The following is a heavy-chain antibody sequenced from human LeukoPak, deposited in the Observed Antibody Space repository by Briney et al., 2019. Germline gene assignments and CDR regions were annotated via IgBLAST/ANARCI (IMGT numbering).Heavy chain of an antibody. CDR1: GGSISSYY. J-gene: IGHJ2*01. Sequence: SETLSLTCTVSGGSISSYYWSWIRQPPGKGLEWIGYIYYNGSTNYNPSLKSRVTISVDKSKNQFSLKVTSVTAADTAVYYCARRREGHFDLWGRGNLVTVSS. CDR3: ARRREGHFDL. V-gene: IGHV4-59*12. CDR2: IYYNGST.